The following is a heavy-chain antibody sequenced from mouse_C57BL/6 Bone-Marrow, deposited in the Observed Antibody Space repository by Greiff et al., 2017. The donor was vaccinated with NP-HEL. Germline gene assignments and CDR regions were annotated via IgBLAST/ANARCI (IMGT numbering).Heavy chain of an antibody. CDR2: IHPSDSDT. Sequence: QVQLQQPGAELVKPGASVKVSCKASGYTFTSYWMHWVKQRPGQGLEWIGRIHPSDSDTNYNQKFKGKATLTVAKSSSTAYMQLSSLTSEDSAVYYCAIEIPYYYGRNYFDYWGQGTTLTVSS. CDR3: AIEIPYYYGRNYFDY. D-gene: IGHD1-1*01. J-gene: IGHJ2*01. V-gene: IGHV1-74*01. CDR1: GYTFTSYW.